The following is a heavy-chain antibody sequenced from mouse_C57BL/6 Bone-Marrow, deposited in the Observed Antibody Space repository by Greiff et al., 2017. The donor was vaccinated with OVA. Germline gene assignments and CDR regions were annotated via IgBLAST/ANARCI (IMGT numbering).Heavy chain of an antibody. J-gene: IGHJ2*01. CDR1: GYSFTGYF. CDR3: ARGYSNYGTYFDY. V-gene: IGHV1-20*01. Sequence: EVQLQESGPELVKPGDSVKISCKASGYSFTGYFMNWVMQSHGKSLEWIGRINPYNGDTFYNQKFKGKATLTVDKSSSTAHMELRSLTSEDSAVYYCARGYSNYGTYFDYWGQGTTLTVSS. D-gene: IGHD2-5*01. CDR2: INPYNGDT.